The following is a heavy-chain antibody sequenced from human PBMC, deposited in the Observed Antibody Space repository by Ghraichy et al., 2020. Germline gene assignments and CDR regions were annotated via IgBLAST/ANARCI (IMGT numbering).Heavy chain of an antibody. Sequence: GRSLRLSCAASGFTFSSYGMHWVRQAPGKGLEWVAVIWYDGSNKYYADSVKGRFTISRDNSKNTLYLQMNSLRAEDTAVYYCARDTVRYSLRHDAFDIWGQGTMVAVSS. D-gene: IGHD5-18*01. CDR1: GFTFSSYG. CDR3: ARDTVRYSLRHDAFDI. V-gene: IGHV3-33*01. J-gene: IGHJ3*02. CDR2: IWYDGSNK.